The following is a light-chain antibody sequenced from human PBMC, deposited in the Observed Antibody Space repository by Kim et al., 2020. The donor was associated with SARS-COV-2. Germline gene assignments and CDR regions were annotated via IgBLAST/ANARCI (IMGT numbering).Light chain of an antibody. CDR1: KLGDKY. V-gene: IGLV3-1*01. CDR3: QAWDSGTAVV. J-gene: IGLJ2*01. Sequence: VTQGQTASITSSGDKLGDKYVFWYQQKPGQSPVLIIYQDTKRPSGMPERFSASNSGNTATLTISGTQTTDEADYYCQAWDSGTAVVFGGGTQLTV. CDR2: QDT.